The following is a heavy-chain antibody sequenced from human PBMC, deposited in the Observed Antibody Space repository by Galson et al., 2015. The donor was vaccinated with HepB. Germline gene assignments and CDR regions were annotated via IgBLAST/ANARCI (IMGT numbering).Heavy chain of an antibody. CDR3: ARGGGLRLRSDCLDP. CDR1: GFTFNNYG. CDR2: ISTDGSTE. D-gene: IGHD3-16*01. J-gene: IGHJ5*01. V-gene: IGHV3-30*03. Sequence: SLRLSCAASGFTFNNYGMHWVRQAPGKGLEWVAVISTDGSTEFHADSVKGRFTISRDSSKNTLFLQMNSLKPEDTAVYYCARGGGLRLRSDCLDPWGQGTLVTVSS.